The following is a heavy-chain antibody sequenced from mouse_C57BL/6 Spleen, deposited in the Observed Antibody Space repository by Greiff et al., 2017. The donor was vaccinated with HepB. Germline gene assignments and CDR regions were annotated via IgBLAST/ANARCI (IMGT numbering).Heavy chain of an antibody. CDR2: IDPENGDT. Sequence: EVQLQQSGAELVRPGASVKLSCTASGFNIKDDYMHWVKQRPEQGLEWIGWIDPENGDTEYASKFQGKATITADTSSNTAYLQLSSLTSEDTAVCYCTLYSNDEGPCAYWGQGTLVTVSA. V-gene: IGHV14-4*01. CDR3: TLYSNDEGPCAY. J-gene: IGHJ3*01. D-gene: IGHD2-12*01. CDR1: GFNIKDDY.